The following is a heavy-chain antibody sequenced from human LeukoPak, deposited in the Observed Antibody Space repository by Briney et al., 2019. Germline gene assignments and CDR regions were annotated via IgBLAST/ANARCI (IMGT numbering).Heavy chain of an antibody. V-gene: IGHV3-23*01. Sequence: GGSLRLSCAASGFTFSIYAMSWVRQAPGKGLEWVSAISGSGGSTYYADSVKGRFTISRDNSKNTLYLQMNSLRAEDTAVYYCAKDQWSFSYFDYWGQGTLVTVSS. CDR3: AKDQWSFSYFDY. J-gene: IGHJ4*02. CDR1: GFTFSIYA. CDR2: ISGSGGST. D-gene: IGHD1-26*01.